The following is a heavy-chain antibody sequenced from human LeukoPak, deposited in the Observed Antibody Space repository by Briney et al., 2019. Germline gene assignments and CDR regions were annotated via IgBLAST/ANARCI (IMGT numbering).Heavy chain of an antibody. D-gene: IGHD5-24*01. CDR3: ARATTARDGSTIPDY. V-gene: IGHV1-69*13. Sequence: SVNVSFKASGGTFSSYAISWVRQAPGQGLEWMGGIIPIFSTANYAQKFQGRVTITADESTSTAYMELSSLRSEDTAVYYCARATTARDGSTIPDYWGQGTLVTVSS. J-gene: IGHJ4*02. CDR2: IIPIFSTA. CDR1: GGTFSSYA.